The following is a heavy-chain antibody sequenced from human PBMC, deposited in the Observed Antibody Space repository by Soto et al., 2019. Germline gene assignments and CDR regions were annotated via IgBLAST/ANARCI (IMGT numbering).Heavy chain of an antibody. Sequence: GASVKVSCKASGGTFSSYAISCARQAPGQGLEWMGGIIPIFGTANYAQKLQGRVTMTTDTSTSTAYMELRSLRSDDTAVYYCARALGYSGYAGMDVWGQGTTVTVSS. V-gene: IGHV1-69*05. D-gene: IGHD5-12*01. CDR3: ARALGYSGYAGMDV. CDR2: IIPIFGTA. J-gene: IGHJ6*02. CDR1: GGTFSSYA.